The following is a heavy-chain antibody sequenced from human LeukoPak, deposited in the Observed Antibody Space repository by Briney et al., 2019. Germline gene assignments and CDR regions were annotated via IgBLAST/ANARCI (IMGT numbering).Heavy chain of an antibody. V-gene: IGHV4-59*01. CDR3: ARGVRFFHYGMDV. D-gene: IGHD3-3*01. J-gene: IGHJ6*04. CDR1: GGSINGYY. CDR2: IYYSGST. Sequence: PSETLSLTCIVSGGSINGYYWSWIRQPPGKGLEWIGYIYYSGSTNYNPSLKSRVTISADTSKNQFSLKLSSVTAADTAVYYCARGVRFFHYGMDVWGTGTTVTVSS.